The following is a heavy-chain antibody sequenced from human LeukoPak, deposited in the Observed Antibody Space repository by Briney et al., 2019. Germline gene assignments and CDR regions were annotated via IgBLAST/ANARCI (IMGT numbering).Heavy chain of an antibody. CDR1: GGSISSYY. CDR2: IYTSGST. J-gene: IGHJ5*02. V-gene: IGHV4-4*07. CDR3: ARDRGSIAARALDWFDP. Sequence: SETLSLTCTVSGGSISSYYWSWIRQPAGKGLEWIGRIYTSGSTNYNPSLKSRVTMSVDTSKNQFSLKLSSVTAADTAVYYCARDRGSIAARALDWFDPWGQGTLVTVSS. D-gene: IGHD6-6*01.